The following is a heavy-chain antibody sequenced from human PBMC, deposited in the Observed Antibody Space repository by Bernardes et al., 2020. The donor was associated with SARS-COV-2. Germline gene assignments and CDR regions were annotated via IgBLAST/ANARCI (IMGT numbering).Heavy chain of an antibody. CDR3: ARDWGGYYFDY. J-gene: IGHJ4*02. Sequence: GGSLRLSCAASGFTFSGYGMHWVRQAAGKGLEWVALIWFDGNDKYYADSVKGRFTISRDNFKNTLYLQMNSLRAEDTAVYYCARDWGGYYFDYWGQGTQVTVSS. V-gene: IGHV3-33*01. CDR1: GFTFSGYG. D-gene: IGHD3-16*01. CDR2: IWFDGNDK.